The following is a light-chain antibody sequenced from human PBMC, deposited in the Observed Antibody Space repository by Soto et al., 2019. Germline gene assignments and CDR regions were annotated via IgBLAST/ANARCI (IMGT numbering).Light chain of an antibody. CDR2: GNN. CDR1: SSNIGSNH. Sequence: QAVVTQPPSASGAPGQRVTISCSGSSSNIGSNHVYWYQQLPGTAPKLLVYGNNQRPSGVPDRFSGSKSGTSASLAISGLRSEDDADYYCAAWDDSVSGWVFGGGTKLTVL. V-gene: IGLV1-47*01. CDR3: AAWDDSVSGWV. J-gene: IGLJ3*02.